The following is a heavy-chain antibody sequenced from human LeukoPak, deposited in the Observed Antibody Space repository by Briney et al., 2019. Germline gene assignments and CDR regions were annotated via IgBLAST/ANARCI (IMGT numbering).Heavy chain of an antibody. J-gene: IGHJ4*02. CDR1: RFTFSSYG. V-gene: IGHV3-30*02. Sequence: GGSLRLSCAASRFTFSSYGMHWVRQAPGKGLEWVAFIRYDESKKYYADSVKGRFTISRDNSKNTLYLQMNSLRAEDTAVYYCAKEQFDCSSTTCRTEMSLDYWGQGTLVTVSS. D-gene: IGHD2-2*01. CDR3: AKEQFDCSSTTCRTEMSLDY. CDR2: IRYDESKK.